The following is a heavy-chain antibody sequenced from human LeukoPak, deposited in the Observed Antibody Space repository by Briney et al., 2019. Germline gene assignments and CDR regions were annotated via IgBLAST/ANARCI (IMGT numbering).Heavy chain of an antibody. CDR3: ARGWWFGGQDFDY. CDR1: GYTFTNFV. V-gene: IGHV1-3*01. CDR2: INPSNDDT. Sequence: GASVKVSCKASGYTFTNFVIHWVRQAPGQRLEWMGWINPSNDDTKYSQKFQGRVTITRDTSASTAYMELSSLRSEDTAVYYCARGWWFGGQDFDYWGQGTLVTVSS. J-gene: IGHJ4*02. D-gene: IGHD3-10*01.